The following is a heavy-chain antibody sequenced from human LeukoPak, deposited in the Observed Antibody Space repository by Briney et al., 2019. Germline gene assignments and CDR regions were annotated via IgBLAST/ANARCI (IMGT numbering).Heavy chain of an antibody. CDR2: IHTSGST. CDR3: ARDTLFVSGYSSSWYGMDV. CDR1: GGSISSYY. D-gene: IGHD6-13*01. V-gene: IGHV4-4*07. J-gene: IGHJ6*02. Sequence: TSETLSLTCTVSGGSISSYYWSWIRQPAGKGLEWIGRIHTSGSTNYNPSPKSRVTMSVDTSKNQFSLKLSSVTAADTAVYYCARDTLFVSGYSSSWYGMDVWGQGTTVTVSS.